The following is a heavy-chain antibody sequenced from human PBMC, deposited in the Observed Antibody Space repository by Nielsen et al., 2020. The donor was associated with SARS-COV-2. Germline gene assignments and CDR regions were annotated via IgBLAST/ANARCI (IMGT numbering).Heavy chain of an antibody. V-gene: IGHV1-18*01. J-gene: IGHJ6*02. Sequence: WVRQAPGQGLEWMGWISAYNGNTNYAQKLQGRVTMTTDTSTSTAYMELRSLRSDDTAVYYCARLPRSPHYNYGMDVWGQGTTVTVSS. CDR3: ARLPRSPHYNYGMDV. CDR2: ISAYNGNT.